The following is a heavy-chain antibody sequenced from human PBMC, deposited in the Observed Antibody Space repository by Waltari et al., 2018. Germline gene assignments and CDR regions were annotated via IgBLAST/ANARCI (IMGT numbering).Heavy chain of an antibody. CDR1: GGSISSYY. V-gene: IGHV4-59*01. Sequence: QVQLQESGPGLVKPSETLSLTCTVSGGSISSYYWSWLRQPPGKGLEWIGYIYSRGSTKYNPSLKSRVIISVDTSENQFSLKVRAMTAADTDVYYCARDRGYQDYWGQGTLVTVSS. CDR2: IYSRGST. D-gene: IGHD3-10*01. J-gene: IGHJ4*02. CDR3: ARDRGYQDY.